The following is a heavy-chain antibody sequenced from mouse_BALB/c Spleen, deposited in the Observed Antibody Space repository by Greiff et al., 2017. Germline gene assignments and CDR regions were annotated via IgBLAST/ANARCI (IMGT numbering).Heavy chain of an antibody. V-gene: IGHV1-5*01. D-gene: IGHD2-4*01. CDR2: IYPGNSDT. CDR1: GYTFTSYW. Sequence: EVQLQQSGTVLARPGASVKMSCKASGYTFTSYWMHWVKQRPGQGLEWIGAIYPGNSDTSYNQKFKGKAKLTAVTSTSTAYMELSSLTNEDSAVYYCTRGLRRLYAMDYWGQGTSVTVSS. CDR3: TRGLRRLYAMDY. J-gene: IGHJ4*01.